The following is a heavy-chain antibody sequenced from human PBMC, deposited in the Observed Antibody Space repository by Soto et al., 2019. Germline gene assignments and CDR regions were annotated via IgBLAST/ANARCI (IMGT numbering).Heavy chain of an antibody. CDR3: AGFGYSKGYAY. D-gene: IGHD5-18*01. J-gene: IGHJ4*02. Sequence: QVQLVQSGAEVKKPGSSVKLSCKASGVTISSYAIIWVRQAPGQGLVWMGGIIPLFGTANYAQKFRDRVTIIADKSTSTAYMEVSSLRSEDTAVYYCAGFGYSKGYAYWGQGTLVTVSS. V-gene: IGHV1-69*06. CDR2: IIPLFGTA. CDR1: GVTISSYA.